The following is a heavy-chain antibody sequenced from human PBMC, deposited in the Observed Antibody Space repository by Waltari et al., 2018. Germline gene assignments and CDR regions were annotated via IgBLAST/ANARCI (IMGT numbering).Heavy chain of an antibody. Sequence: QVQLQESGPGLVKPSETLSLTCTVPGGSISSHYWSWIRQPPGKGLEWIGYIYYSGSTNYNPSLKSRVTISVDTSKNQFSLKLSSVTAADTAVYYCARGRYYDSSGYYEDYWGQGTLVTVSS. CDR3: ARGRYYDSSGYYEDY. J-gene: IGHJ4*02. V-gene: IGHV4-59*11. CDR2: IYYSGST. CDR1: GGSISSHY. D-gene: IGHD3-22*01.